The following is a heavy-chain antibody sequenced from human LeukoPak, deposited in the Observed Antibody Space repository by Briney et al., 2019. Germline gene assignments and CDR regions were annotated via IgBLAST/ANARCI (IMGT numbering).Heavy chain of an antibody. V-gene: IGHV3-53*01. D-gene: IGHD3-3*01. CDR3: ARDSSDFGDALDI. CDR2: IYTGGRT. Sequence: GGSLRLSCAVSGFIVSDYYMYRVRQAPGKSLEWVSVIYTGGRTLYADSVRGRVTISRDSPKNTLYLQMDSLRAEDTAIYYCARDSSDFGDALDIWGQGTMVTVSS. CDR1: GFIVSDYY. J-gene: IGHJ3*02.